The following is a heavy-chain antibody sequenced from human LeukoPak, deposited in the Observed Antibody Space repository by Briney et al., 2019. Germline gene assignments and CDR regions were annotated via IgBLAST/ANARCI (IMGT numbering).Heavy chain of an antibody. D-gene: IGHD5-12*01. CDR3: GRAKEDYSGYGTYEQYYYFYMDV. CDR2: ISNRGTSI. Sequence: PGGALRVSCAASGFTFSHHFMRRILQAAGKGLEVVSYISNRGTSIHYPDSVTGRFTVSRDNAKNSLYLHMNSLRAEDTALYYCGRAKEDYSGYGTYEQYYYFYMDVWGKGTTVTVSS. J-gene: IGHJ6*03. CDR1: GFTFSHHF. V-gene: IGHV3-11*01.